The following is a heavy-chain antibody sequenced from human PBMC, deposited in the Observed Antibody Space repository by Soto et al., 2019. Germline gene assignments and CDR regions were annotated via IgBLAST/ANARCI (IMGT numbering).Heavy chain of an antibody. Sequence: EVQLLESGGGLVQPGGSLRLSCAASGFTFSNYAMSWVRQAPGKGLDWVSAITGSGGTTYYADSVKGRFTISRDNSRNTLHLQMNSLRAEDTAVYYCAKVALPAATRYDFGYWGQGTLVTVSS. J-gene: IGHJ4*02. D-gene: IGHD2-2*01. CDR2: ITGSGGTT. V-gene: IGHV3-23*01. CDR3: AKVALPAATRYDFGY. CDR1: GFTFSNYA.